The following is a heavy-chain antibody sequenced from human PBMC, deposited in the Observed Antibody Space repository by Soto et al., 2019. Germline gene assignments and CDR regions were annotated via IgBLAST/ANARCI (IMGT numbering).Heavy chain of an antibody. CDR3: ARDFRIAARPGYFDY. V-gene: IGHV1-69*06. CDR2: IIPIFGTA. Sequence: QVQLVQSGAEVKKPGSSVKVSCKASGGTFSSYAISWVRQAPGQGLEWMGGIIPIFGTANYEQKFQGRVTITEDKSTSTAYMELSSLISEDTAVYYGARDFRIAARPGYFDYWGQGTLVTVSS. J-gene: IGHJ4*02. D-gene: IGHD6-6*01. CDR1: GGTFSSYA.